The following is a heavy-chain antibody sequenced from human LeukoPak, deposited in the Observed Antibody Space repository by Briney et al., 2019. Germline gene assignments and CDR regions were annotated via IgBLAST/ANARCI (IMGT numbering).Heavy chain of an antibody. V-gene: IGHV3-21*01. CDR1: GFTFSSYS. CDR3: ARASYCSGGSCYSGREDWFDP. Sequence: GGSLRLSCAASGFTFSSYSMNWVRQAPGKGLEWVSSISSSSYIYYADSVKGRFTISRDNAKNSLYLQMNSLRAEDTAVYYCARASYCSGGSCYSGREDWFDPWGQGTLVTVSS. CDR2: ISSSSYI. D-gene: IGHD2-15*01. J-gene: IGHJ5*02.